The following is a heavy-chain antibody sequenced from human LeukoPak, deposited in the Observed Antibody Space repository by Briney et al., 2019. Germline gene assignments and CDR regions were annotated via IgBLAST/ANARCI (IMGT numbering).Heavy chain of an antibody. CDR1: GGSISSYY. D-gene: IGHD3-22*01. V-gene: IGHV4-4*07. CDR3: ARVRYSDSSVLTRKRSYYFDY. J-gene: IGHJ4*02. Sequence: SQTLSLTCPVSGGSISSYYWSWIRQPAGKGLESIGHISTSGSTNYNPSLKSRVTMSVDTSKNQFPLKLSSVTAADTAVYYCARVRYSDSSVLTRKRSYYFDYWGQGTLVTVSS. CDR2: ISTSGST.